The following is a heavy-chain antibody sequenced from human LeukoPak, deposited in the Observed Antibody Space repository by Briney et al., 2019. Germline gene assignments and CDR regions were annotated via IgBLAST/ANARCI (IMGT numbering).Heavy chain of an antibody. D-gene: IGHD2-2*01. V-gene: IGHV4-39*02. J-gene: IGHJ3*02. CDR3: AREGYCSSTSCYAKRLYAFDI. CDR2: IYYSGST. CDR1: GGSISSSSYY. Sequence: PSETLSLTCTVSGGSISSSSYYWGWIRQPPGKGLEWIGSIYYSGSTYYNPSLKSRVTISVDTSKNQFSLKLSSVTAADTAVYYCAREGYCSSTSCYAKRLYAFDIWGQGTMVTVSS.